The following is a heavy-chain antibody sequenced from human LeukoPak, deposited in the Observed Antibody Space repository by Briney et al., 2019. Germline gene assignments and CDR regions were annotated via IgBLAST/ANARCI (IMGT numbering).Heavy chain of an antibody. D-gene: IGHD5-18*01. J-gene: IGHJ4*02. Sequence: ASVKVSCKASGYTFAGYYMHWVPQAPGQGLEWMGRINPNSGGTNYAQKLQGRVTMTRDTSISTAYMELSRLRSDDTAVYYCARGYSYGYDYWGQGTLVTVSS. CDR2: INPNSGGT. CDR3: ARGYSYGYDY. V-gene: IGHV1-2*06. CDR1: GYTFAGYY.